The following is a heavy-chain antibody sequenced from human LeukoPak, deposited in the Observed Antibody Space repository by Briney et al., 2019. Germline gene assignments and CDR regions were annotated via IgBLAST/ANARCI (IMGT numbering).Heavy chain of an antibody. CDR3: AREEIVVVVAATGRYYGMDV. Sequence: SQTLSLTCAISGDSVSSNSAAWNWIRQSPSRGLEWLGRTYYRSKWYNDYAVSVKSRITINPDTSKNQFSLQLNSVTPEDTAVYYCAREEIVVVVAATGRYYGMDVWGQGTTVTVSS. V-gene: IGHV6-1*01. CDR1: GDSVSSNSAA. D-gene: IGHD2-15*01. J-gene: IGHJ6*02. CDR2: TYYRSKWYN.